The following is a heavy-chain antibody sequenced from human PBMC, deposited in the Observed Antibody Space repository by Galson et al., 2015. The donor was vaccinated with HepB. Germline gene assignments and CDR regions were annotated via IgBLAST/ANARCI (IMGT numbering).Heavy chain of an antibody. D-gene: IGHD3-22*01. CDR3: ARSFATDYYDSNGLGKAFDI. J-gene: IGHJ3*02. CDR2: INAGNGNT. V-gene: IGHV1-3*01. Sequence: SVKVSCKASGYTFTSYAMHWVRQAPGQRLEWMGWINAGNGNTKYSQKFQGRVTITRDTSASTAYMELSSLRSEDTAVYYCARSFATDYYDSNGLGKAFDIWGQGTMVTVSS. CDR1: GYTFTSYA.